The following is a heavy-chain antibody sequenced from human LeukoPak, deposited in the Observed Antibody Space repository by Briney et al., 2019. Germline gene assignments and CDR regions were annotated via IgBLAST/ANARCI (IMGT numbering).Heavy chain of an antibody. CDR3: PKLATSDTGETY. CDR1: GYTFTINH. J-gene: IGHJ4*02. CDR2: INPSGGST. Sequence: ASVKVSCKASGYTFTINHIHWVRQAPGQGLEWMGVINPSGGSTTYAQNFQGRVTMTRDTSTSTVYMELRSLRSEDTAIYYCPKLATSDTGETYWGQGTLVTVSS. V-gene: IGHV1-46*01. D-gene: IGHD3-16*01.